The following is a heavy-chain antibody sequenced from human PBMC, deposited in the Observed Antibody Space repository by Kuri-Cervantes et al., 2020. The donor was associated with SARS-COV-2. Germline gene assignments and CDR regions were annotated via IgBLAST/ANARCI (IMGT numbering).Heavy chain of an antibody. CDR2: ISSSSSYI. CDR3: AREWKGRYSGTFTDY. Sequence: GGSLRLSCAASGFTFSSYSMNWVRQAPGKGLEWVSSISSSSSYIYYADSVKGRFTISRDNAKNSLYLQMNSLRAEDTAVYYCAREWKGRYSGTFTDYWGPGTLVTVSS. D-gene: IGHD5-12*01. J-gene: IGHJ4*02. CDR1: GFTFSSYS. V-gene: IGHV3-21*01.